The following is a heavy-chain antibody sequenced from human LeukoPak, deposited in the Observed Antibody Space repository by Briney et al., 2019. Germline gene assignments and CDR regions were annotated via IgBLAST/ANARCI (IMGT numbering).Heavy chain of an antibody. D-gene: IGHD4-17*01. J-gene: IGHJ4*02. CDR2: IKRKTDGGTP. Sequence: GGSLRLSCAASGFTFSNVWMSWVRQAPGKALEWVGRIKRKTDGGTPDYASPVKGRFIISRDDSESTVHLQMNSLKTEDTAVYYCTIPNHWDYGDYDAFDFWGQGTLVTVSS. CDR1: GFTFSNVW. CDR3: TIPNHWDYGDYDAFDF. V-gene: IGHV3-15*01.